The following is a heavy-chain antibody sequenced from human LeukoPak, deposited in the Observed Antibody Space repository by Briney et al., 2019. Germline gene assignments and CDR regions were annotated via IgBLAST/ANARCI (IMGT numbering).Heavy chain of an antibody. J-gene: IGHJ5*02. CDR2: IYYSGST. D-gene: IGHD2-2*01. CDR3: ARGLLGYCSSTSCHNWFDP. V-gene: IGHV4-30-4*01. CDR1: GGSISSGDYY. Sequence: SETLSLTCTVSGGSISSGDYYWSWIRQPPGKGLEWIGYIYYSGSTYYNPSLKSRVTISVDTSKNQFSLKLSSVTAADTAVYYCARGLLGYCSSTSCHNWFDPWGQGTLVTVSS.